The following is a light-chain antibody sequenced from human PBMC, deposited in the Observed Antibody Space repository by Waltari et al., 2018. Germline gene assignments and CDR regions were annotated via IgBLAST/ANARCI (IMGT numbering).Light chain of an antibody. CDR2: EVD. J-gene: IGLJ3*02. CDR3: SSYSYSSAWP. V-gene: IGLV2-23*02. Sequence: QSALTQPASVSASPGQSISITCTGTSSDLGSYDLVAWYQQHPDKAPKLIIYEVDKRPSGVSDRFSGSKSGNTASLTSSGLQAEDEALYFCSSYSYSSAWPFGGGTLVTVL. CDR1: SSDLGSYDL.